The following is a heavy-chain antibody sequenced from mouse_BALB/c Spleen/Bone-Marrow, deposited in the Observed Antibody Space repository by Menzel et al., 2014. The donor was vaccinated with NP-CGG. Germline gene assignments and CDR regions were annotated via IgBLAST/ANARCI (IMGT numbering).Heavy chain of an antibody. V-gene: IGHV2-9*02. Sequence: VKLVESGPGLVAPSQSLSITCTVSGFPLXSYGVHWVRQPPGKGLEWLEIIWAGGGTNYNSALMSRLSISKDNSKSQVFLKMNSLQTDDAAMYYCVRGDYGSTYWFAYWGQGTLVTVSA. CDR2: IWAGGGT. CDR3: VRGDYGSTYWFAY. D-gene: IGHD1-1*01. CDR1: GFPLXSYG. J-gene: IGHJ3*01.